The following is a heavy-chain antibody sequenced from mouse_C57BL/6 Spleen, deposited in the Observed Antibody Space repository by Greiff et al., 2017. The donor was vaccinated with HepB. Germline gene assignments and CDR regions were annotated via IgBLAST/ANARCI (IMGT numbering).Heavy chain of an antibody. CDR2: IWSGGST. CDR1: GFSLTSYG. D-gene: IGHD2-4*01. V-gene: IGHV2-2*01. CDR3: ARKSDYDVGYAMDY. J-gene: IGHJ4*01. Sequence: VQLQQSGPGLVQPSQSLPITCTVSGFSLTSYGVHWVRQSPGKGLEWLGVIWSGGSTDYNAAFISRLSISKDNSKSQVFFKMNSLQADDTAIYYCARKSDYDVGYAMDYWGQGTSVTVSS.